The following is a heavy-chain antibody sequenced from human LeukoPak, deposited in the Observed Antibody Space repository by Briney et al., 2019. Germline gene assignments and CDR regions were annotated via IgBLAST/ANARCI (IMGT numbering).Heavy chain of an antibody. D-gene: IGHD3-22*01. J-gene: IGHJ6*02. CDR2: INSDGSST. V-gene: IGHV3-74*01. CDR1: GFSFGTYW. Sequence: GGSLRLSCEASGFSFGTYWMHWVRQAPGKGLVWVSRINSDGSSTSYADSVKGRFTISRDNAKNTLYLQMNSLRAEDTAVYYCAREGYDSSGYRIYYYYGMDVWGQGTTVTVSS. CDR3: AREGYDSSGYRIYYYYGMDV.